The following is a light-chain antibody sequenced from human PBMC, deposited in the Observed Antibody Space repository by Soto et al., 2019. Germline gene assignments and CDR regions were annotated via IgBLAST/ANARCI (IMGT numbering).Light chain of an antibody. CDR2: EVS. CDR3: FSYTSSGTYV. V-gene: IGLV2-14*01. CDR1: SSDVGNYKY. Sequence: QSVLTPPASVSGSPGQSITISCTGTSSDVGNYKYVSWYQQHPGKAPKLMIYEVSNRPSGVSNRFSGSKSGNTASLTISGLQAEDETDYYCFSYTSSGTYVFGTGTKGTVL. J-gene: IGLJ1*01.